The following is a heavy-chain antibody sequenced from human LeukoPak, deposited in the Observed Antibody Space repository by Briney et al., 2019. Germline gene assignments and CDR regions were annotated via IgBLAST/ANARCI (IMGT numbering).Heavy chain of an antibody. CDR1: GFTFSSYG. Sequence: GGSLRLSCAASGFTFSSYGMNWVRQAPGKGLEWVSSISGTSNYIYYADSLKGRFTISRDNAKNSLYLQMNSLRAEDTAVYYCARGTYSGSWFVDYWGQGTLVTVSS. CDR3: ARGTYSGSWFVDY. J-gene: IGHJ4*02. CDR2: ISGTSNYI. V-gene: IGHV3-21*01. D-gene: IGHD6-13*01.